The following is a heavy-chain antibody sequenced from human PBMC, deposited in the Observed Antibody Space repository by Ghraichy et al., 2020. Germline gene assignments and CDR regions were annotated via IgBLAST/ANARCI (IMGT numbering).Heavy chain of an antibody. CDR1: RGPVSSPVNY. Sequence: SCTIGRGPVSSPVNYSTWICQSPLKNLEWIGYIYSSGSTYYKSPLRSRMTISLDTSNNHFSLNLTSVTAADTAVYYCARSRDGYNFYYLDYWGQGTLVTVSS. J-gene: IGHJ4*02. D-gene: IGHD5-24*01. CDR2: IYSSGST. V-gene: IGHV4-30-4*08. CDR3: ARSRDGYNFYYLDY.